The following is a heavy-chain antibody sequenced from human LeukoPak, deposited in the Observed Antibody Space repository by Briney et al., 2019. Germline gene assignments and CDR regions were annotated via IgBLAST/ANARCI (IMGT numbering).Heavy chain of an antibody. Sequence: PGGSLRLSCAASGFTVSSNYMSWVRQAPGKGLEWVGRIKSKTDGGTTDYAAPVKGRFTISRDDSKNTLYLQMNSLKTEDTAVYYCTTRRSWYSSGWLFDYWGQGTLVTVSS. CDR3: TTRRSWYSSGWLFDY. D-gene: IGHD6-19*01. CDR1: GFTVSSNY. CDR2: IKSKTDGGTT. J-gene: IGHJ4*02. V-gene: IGHV3-15*01.